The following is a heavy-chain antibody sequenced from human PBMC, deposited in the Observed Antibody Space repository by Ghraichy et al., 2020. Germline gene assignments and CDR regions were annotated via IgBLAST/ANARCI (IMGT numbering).Heavy chain of an antibody. CDR1: GGSISSTSYY. J-gene: IGHJ4*02. Sequence: SETLSLTCPVSGGSISSTSYYLDWIRQPSGKGLEWIGSIYHRGNTYYNPSLRNRVTISVDTSKTQFSLKLYSVTAADAAVYYCARRARTHFDYWGQGILVTVSS. CDR2: IYHRGNT. V-gene: IGHV4-39*01. CDR3: ARRARTHFDY.